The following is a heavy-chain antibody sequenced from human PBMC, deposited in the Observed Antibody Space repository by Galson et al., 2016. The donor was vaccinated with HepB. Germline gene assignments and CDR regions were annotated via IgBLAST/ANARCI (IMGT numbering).Heavy chain of an antibody. CDR1: GFTFSSYG. CDR3: ANQAEAGDFDY. CDR2: TSADGTIK. J-gene: IGHJ4*02. Sequence: SLRLSCAASGFTFSSYGMHWVRQAPGKGLEWVALTSADGTIKYYSDSVRGRVTISRDNSKNTVYLQMNSLRVEDTAVYFCANQAEAGDFDYWGQGTLITVSS. D-gene: IGHD6-13*01. V-gene: IGHV3-30*18.